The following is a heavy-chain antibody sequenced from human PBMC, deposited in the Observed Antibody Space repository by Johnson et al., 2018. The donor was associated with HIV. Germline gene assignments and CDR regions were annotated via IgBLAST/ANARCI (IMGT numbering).Heavy chain of an antibody. CDR1: GFPFDDYT. D-gene: IGHD1-26*01. CDR3: ARERDSGSYGDAFDI. CDR2: ISWDGGIT. V-gene: IGHV3-43*01. J-gene: IGHJ3*02. Sequence: VQLVESGGVVVQPGGSLRFSCAASGFPFDDYTMHWVRQAPGKGLEWVSLISWDGGITYYADSVRGRFTISRDNSKNTLYLQMNSLRAEDTAVYYCARERDSGSYGDAFDIWGQGTMVTVSS.